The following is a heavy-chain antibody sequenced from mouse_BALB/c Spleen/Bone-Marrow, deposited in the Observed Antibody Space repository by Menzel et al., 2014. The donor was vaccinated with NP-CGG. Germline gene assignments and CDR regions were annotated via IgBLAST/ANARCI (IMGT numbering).Heavy chain of an antibody. CDR1: GYTFTSYW. CDR3: ARSNYYGSKDY. J-gene: IGHJ2*01. D-gene: IGHD1-1*01. CDR2: INPSTGYT. Sequence: QVQLQQSGAELAIPGASVKMSCKASGYTFTSYWMHWVKQRPGQGLEWIGYINPSTGYTEYNQKFKDKATLTADKSSSTAYMQLSSLTSEDSAVYYCARSNYYGSKDYWGQGTTLTVSS. V-gene: IGHV1-4*01.